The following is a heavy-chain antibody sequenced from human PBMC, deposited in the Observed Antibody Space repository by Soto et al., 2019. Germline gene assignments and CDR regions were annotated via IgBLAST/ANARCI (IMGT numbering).Heavy chain of an antibody. CDR3: TSRDRYSSGWYSDY. V-gene: IGHV3-73*02. Sequence: EVQLVESGGGLVQPGGSLKLSCAASGFTFSGSAMHWVRRASGKGLEWVGRIRSKANSYATAYAASVKGRFTISRDDSKNTAYLQMNSLKTEDTAVYYCTSRDRYSSGWYSDYWGQGTLVTVSS. CDR2: IRSKANSYAT. J-gene: IGHJ4*02. CDR1: GFTFSGSA. D-gene: IGHD6-19*01.